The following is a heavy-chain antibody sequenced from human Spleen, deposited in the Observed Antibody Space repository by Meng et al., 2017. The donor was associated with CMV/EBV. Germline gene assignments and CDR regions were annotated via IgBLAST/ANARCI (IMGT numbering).Heavy chain of an antibody. CDR2: IRTKPYGGTT. D-gene: IGHD5-18*01. J-gene: IGHJ4*02. CDR1: GFTFSDYY. Sequence: GESLKISCAASGFTFSDYYMSWVRQAPGKGLEWVGFIRTKPYGGTTEYAASVKGRFTISRDDSKGIAYLQMNSLQTEDTAMYYCTRPRYSYGYGSFDYWGQGTLVTVSS. V-gene: IGHV3-49*04. CDR3: TRPRYSYGYGSFDY.